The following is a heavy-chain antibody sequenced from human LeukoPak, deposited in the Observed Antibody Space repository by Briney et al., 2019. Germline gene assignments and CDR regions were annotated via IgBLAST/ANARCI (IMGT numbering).Heavy chain of an antibody. D-gene: IGHD3-16*02. CDR1: GYTFTSYG. V-gene: IGHV1-18*01. J-gene: IGHJ4*02. CDR3: ARDKDVITFGGVIVLYYFDY. Sequence: ASVKVSCKASGYTFTSYGISWVRQAPGQGLEWMGWISAYNGNTNYAQKLQGRVTMPTDTSTSTAYMELRSLRSDDTAVYYCARDKDVITFGGVIVLYYFDYWGQGTLVTVSS. CDR2: ISAYNGNT.